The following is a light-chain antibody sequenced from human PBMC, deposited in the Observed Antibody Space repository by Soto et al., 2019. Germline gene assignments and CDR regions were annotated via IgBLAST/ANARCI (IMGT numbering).Light chain of an antibody. J-gene: IGLJ1*01. V-gene: IGLV1-44*01. CDR3: AAWEDSLNGYV. CDR1: SSNIGSNT. CDR2: SNN. Sequence: VLTQPPSASGTPGQRVTISCSGSSSNIGSNTVNWYQQLPGTAPKLLIYSNNQRPSGVPDRFSGSKSGTSASLAISGLQSQDEARSSCAAWEDSLNGYV.